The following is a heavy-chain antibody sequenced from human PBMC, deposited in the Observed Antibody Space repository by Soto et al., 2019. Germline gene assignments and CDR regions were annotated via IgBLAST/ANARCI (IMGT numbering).Heavy chain of an antibody. CDR3: ARSVGGSPGVYYGMDV. J-gene: IGHJ6*02. CDR1: GYTFTSYG. V-gene: IGHV1-18*04. CDR2: ISAYNGNT. D-gene: IGHD3-3*01. Sequence: ASVKASCKASGYTFTSYGISWVRQAPGQGLEWMGWISAYNGNTNYAQKLQGRVTMTTDTSTSTAYMELRSLRSDDTAVYYCARSVGGSPGVYYGMDVWGQGTTVTVSS.